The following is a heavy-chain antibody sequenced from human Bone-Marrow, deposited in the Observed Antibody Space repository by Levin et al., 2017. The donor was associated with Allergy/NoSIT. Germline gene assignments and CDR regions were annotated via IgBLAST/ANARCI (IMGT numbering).Heavy chain of an antibody. CDR1: GASIRSTHW. CDR3: ARGTTFYLDSSGYPDAFDI. J-gene: IGHJ3*02. D-gene: IGHD3-22*01. Sequence: PSETLSLTCTVSGASIRSTHWWGWVRQTPGKGLEWIAEIYHSGSTNYSPSLKSRLTISVDKSKNQFSLRLTSVTAADTAVYYCARGTTFYLDSSGYPDAFDIWGQGTMVTVSS. CDR2: IYHSGST. V-gene: IGHV4-4*02.